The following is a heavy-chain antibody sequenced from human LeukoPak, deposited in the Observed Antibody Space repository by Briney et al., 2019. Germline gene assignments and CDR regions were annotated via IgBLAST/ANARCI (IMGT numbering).Heavy chain of an antibody. Sequence: ASVKVSCKASGYTFTGYYMHWVRQAPGQGLEWMGRINPNSGGTNYAQKFQDRVTMTRDTSISTAYMELSRLRSDDTAVYYCAREMFKLELDYYYYMDVWGKGTTVTVSS. CDR2: INPNSGGT. J-gene: IGHJ6*03. CDR1: GYTFTGYY. CDR3: AREMFKLELDYYYYMDV. V-gene: IGHV1-2*06. D-gene: IGHD1-7*01.